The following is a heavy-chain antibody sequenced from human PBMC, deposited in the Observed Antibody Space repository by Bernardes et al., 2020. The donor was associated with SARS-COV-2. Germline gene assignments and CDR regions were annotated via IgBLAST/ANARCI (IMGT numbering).Heavy chain of an antibody. V-gene: IGHV6-1*01. J-gene: IGHJ4*02. Sequence: SHTLSLTCAISGDSVSSTRTGWNWIRQSPSRGLDWLGRTYFGSKWYNDYAVSVKSRISINPDTSKNQFSLQLNYVTPEDTAVYYCARGWLQGGFDSWGQGTLVTVSS. CDR1: GDSVSSTRTG. D-gene: IGHD3-9*01. CDR2: TYFGSKWYN. CDR3: ARGWLQGGFDS.